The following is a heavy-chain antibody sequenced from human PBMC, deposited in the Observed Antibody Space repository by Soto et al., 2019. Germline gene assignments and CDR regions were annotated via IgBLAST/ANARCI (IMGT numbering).Heavy chain of an antibody. CDR2: ISSSSSTI. CDR1: GFTFSSYS. J-gene: IGHJ4*02. CDR3: ASYYDYVWRSYRQIDY. V-gene: IGHV3-48*02. Sequence: PGGSLRLSCAASGFTFSSYSMNWVRQAPGKGLEWVSYISSSSSTIYYADSVKGRFTISRDNAKNSLYLQMNSLRDEDTAVYYCASYYDYVWRSYRQIDYWGQGTLVTVSS. D-gene: IGHD3-16*02.